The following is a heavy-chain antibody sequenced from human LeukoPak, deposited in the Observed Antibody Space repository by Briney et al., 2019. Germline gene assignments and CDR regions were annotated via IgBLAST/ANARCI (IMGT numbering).Heavy chain of an antibody. J-gene: IGHJ4*02. V-gene: IGHV3-30*02. Sequence: GGSLRLSCAASGFTFSSYGMHWVRQAPGKGLEWVAFIRYDGSSEYYADSVKGRFTISRDISKNTLYLQMNSLRAEDTAVYYCAKAVWFGESYYFDFWGQGTLVTVSS. CDR3: AKAVWFGESYYFDF. D-gene: IGHD3-10*01. CDR2: IRYDGSSE. CDR1: GFTFSSYG.